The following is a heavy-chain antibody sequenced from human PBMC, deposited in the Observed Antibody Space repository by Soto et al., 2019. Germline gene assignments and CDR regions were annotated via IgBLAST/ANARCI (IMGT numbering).Heavy chain of an antibody. CDR2: IHSDGSST. D-gene: IGHD2-21*02. CDR1: GFTFSYYF. V-gene: IGHV3-74*01. CDR3: ARGDRGAFDL. Sequence: GGSLRLSCSASGFTFSYYFMHWVRQAPGQGLVWVSRIHSDGSSTTYADSVKGRFTISRDNAKNTLYLQMNSLRAEDTAVYYCARGDRGAFDLWGQGTMVTVSS. J-gene: IGHJ3*01.